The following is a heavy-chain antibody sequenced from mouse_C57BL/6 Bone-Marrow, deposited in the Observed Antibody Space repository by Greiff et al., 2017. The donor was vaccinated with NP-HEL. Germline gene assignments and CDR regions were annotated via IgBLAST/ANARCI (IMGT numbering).Heavy chain of an antibody. V-gene: IGHV14-3*01. Sequence: EVQLQQSVAELVRPGASVKLSCTASGFNFKNTYMHWVKQRPEQGLEWIGWIDPANGNNKYGTKFQGKGTIAADKSANTACLQLSSLTSEDTAIYYGASNGSSCDCFEYWGQGTTLTVSS. CDR3: ASNGSSCDCFEY. J-gene: IGHJ2*01. CDR1: GFNFKNTY. CDR2: IDPANGNN. D-gene: IGHD3-2*02.